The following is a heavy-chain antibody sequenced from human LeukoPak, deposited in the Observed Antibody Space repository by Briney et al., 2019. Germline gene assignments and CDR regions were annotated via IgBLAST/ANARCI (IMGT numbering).Heavy chain of an antibody. V-gene: IGHV1-3*01. J-gene: IGHJ5*02. CDR1: GYTFTTYA. CDR2: INGDNGNT. D-gene: IGHD3-9*01. Sequence: ASGKVSCKASGYTFTTYAMHWVRQAPGQRLEWMGWINGDNGNTKYSQKFQGRATITRDTSAYTGYMELRGLSSADTAVYFCARAPYDILTGYSLNWFDPWGQGTLVTVSS. CDR3: ARAPYDILTGYSLNWFDP.